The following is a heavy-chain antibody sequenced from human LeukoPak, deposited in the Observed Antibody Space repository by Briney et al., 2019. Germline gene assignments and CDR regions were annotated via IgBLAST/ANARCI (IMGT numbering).Heavy chain of an antibody. V-gene: IGHV1-69*05. Sequence: SVKVSCKASGGTFSSYAISWVRQAPGQGLEWMGGIIPIFGTANYAQKFQGRVTITTDESTSTAYMELSSLRSEDTAVYYCARGEELLAPDYYYYYMDVWGKGTTVTVSS. D-gene: IGHD1-26*01. CDR1: GGTFSSYA. J-gene: IGHJ6*03. CDR3: ARGEELLAPDYYYYYMDV. CDR2: IIPIFGTA.